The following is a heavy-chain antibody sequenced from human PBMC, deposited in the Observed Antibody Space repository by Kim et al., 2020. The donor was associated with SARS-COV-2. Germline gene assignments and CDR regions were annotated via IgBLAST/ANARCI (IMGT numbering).Heavy chain of an antibody. V-gene: IGHV1-69*04. CDR2: IIPILGIA. Sequence: SVKVSCKASGGTFSSYAISWVRQAPGQGLEWMGRIIPILGIANYAQKFQGRVTITADKSTSTAYMELSSLRSEDMAVYYCASIELHDVFDIWGQGTMVT. CDR1: GGTFSSYA. CDR3: ASIELHDVFDI. D-gene: IGHD1-26*01. J-gene: IGHJ3*02.